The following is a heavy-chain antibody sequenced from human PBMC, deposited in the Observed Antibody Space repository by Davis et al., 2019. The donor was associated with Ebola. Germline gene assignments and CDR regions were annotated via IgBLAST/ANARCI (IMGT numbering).Heavy chain of an antibody. CDR3: ARGTGYHY. Sequence: GESLKISCKGSGYSFTSYWIGWVRQMPGRGLEWMGIIYPGDSDTRYSPSFQGQVTISADKSITTAYLQISSLKAEDTAVYYCARGTGYHYWGQGTLVTVSS. D-gene: IGHD1-14*01. V-gene: IGHV5-51*01. CDR1: GYSFTSYW. J-gene: IGHJ4*02. CDR2: IYPGDSDT.